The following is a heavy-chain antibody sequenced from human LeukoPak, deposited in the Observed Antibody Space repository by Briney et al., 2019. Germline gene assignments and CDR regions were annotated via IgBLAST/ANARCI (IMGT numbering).Heavy chain of an antibody. CDR1: GGSFSGYY. D-gene: IGHD3-22*01. J-gene: IGHJ3*02. V-gene: IGHV4-34*01. CDR2: INHSGST. Sequence: SETLSLTCAAYGGSFSGYYWSWIRQPPGKGLEWIGEINHSGSTNYNPSLKSRVTISVDTSKNQFSLKLSSVTAADTAVYYCARLCYYDSSGYSDAFDIWGQGTMVTVSS. CDR3: ARLCYYDSSGYSDAFDI.